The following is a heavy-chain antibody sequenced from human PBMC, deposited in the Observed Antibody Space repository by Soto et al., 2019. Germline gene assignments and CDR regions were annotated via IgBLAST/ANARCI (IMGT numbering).Heavy chain of an antibody. V-gene: IGHV4-31*03. CDR2: IYYSGST. J-gene: IGHJ4*02. CDR3: ARGHDSSCYTPLFDY. CDR1: GGSISSGGYY. D-gene: IGHD3-22*01. Sequence: SETLSLTCTVSGGSISSGGYYWSWIRQHPGKGLEWIGYIYYSGSTYYNPSLKSRVTISVDTSKNQFSLKLSSVTAADTAVYYCARGHDSSCYTPLFDYWGQGTLVTVSS.